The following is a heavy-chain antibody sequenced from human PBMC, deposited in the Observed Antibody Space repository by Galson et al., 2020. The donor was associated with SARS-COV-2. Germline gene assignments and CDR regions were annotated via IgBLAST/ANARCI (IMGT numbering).Heavy chain of an antibody. J-gene: IGHJ4*02. V-gene: IGHV2-26*01. CDR3: ARMTADTIFGVVIIMGVFDY. D-gene: IGHD3-3*01. CDR2: IFSNDEK. Sequence: SGPPLVKPTETLTLTCTVSGFSLSNASMGVSWIRQPPGKALEWPAHIFSNDEKSYSTPLKSRLTIPKDTSKSQVVLTMTNMDPVDTATYYCARMTADTIFGVVIIMGVFDYWGQGTLVTVSS. CDR1: GFSLSNASMG.